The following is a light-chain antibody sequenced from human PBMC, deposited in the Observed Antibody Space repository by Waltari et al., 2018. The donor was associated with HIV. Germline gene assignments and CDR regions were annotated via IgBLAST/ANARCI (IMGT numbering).Light chain of an antibody. Sequence: FMLTQPHSVSESPGKTVTISCTRSSGSIASNYVQCFQQRPGNAPTTILYEDYQRPSGVPDRFSGTIVKSSNSASLTISGVKTEDEADYYCQSFDANNHWVFGGGTRLTVL. V-gene: IGLV6-57*03. CDR2: EDY. CDR1: SGSIASNY. J-gene: IGLJ3*02. CDR3: QSFDANNHWV.